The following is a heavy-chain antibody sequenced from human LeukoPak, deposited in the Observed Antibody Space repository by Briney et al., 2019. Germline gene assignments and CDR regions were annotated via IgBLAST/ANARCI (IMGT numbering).Heavy chain of an antibody. V-gene: IGHV4-30-2*01. CDR2: IYHSGST. J-gene: IGHJ6*02. CDR1: GGSISSGGYS. D-gene: IGHD4-11*01. CDR3: AGSFDYSTPFGMDV. Sequence: TLSLTCAVSGGSISSGGYSWSWIRQPPGKGLEWIGYIYHSGSTYYNPSLKSRVTIPVDTSKNQFSLKLSSVTAADTAVYYCAGSFDYSTPFGMDVWGQGTTVTVSS.